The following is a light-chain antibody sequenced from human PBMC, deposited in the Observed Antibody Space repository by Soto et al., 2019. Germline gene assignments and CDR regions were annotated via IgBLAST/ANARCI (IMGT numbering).Light chain of an antibody. CDR2: GVI. V-gene: IGLV2-14*03. J-gene: IGLJ1*01. CDR3: YSSRSSSSNFYV. Sequence: QSALTQPASVSGSPGQSITISCAGTSSDIGGSNYVAWYQQHPGKAPKLMIYGVINRPSGVSNRFSGSKSGNTASLTISGLQAEDEADYFRYSSRSSSSNFYVFGTGTKLTVL. CDR1: SSDIGGSNY.